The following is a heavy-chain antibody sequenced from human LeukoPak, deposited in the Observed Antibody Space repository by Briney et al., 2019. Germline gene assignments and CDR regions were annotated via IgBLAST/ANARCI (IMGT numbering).Heavy chain of an antibody. Sequence: SETLSLTCTVSGGSISSNYWSWIRQPPGKGLEWIGYIYYSGSTNYNPSLKSRVTISVDASKNQFSLKLRSVTAADTAVYYCAKSWAATGPFDYWGQGTLVTVSS. V-gene: IGHV4-59*01. CDR1: GGSISSNY. J-gene: IGHJ4*02. D-gene: IGHD6-13*01. CDR2: IYYSGST. CDR3: AKSWAATGPFDY.